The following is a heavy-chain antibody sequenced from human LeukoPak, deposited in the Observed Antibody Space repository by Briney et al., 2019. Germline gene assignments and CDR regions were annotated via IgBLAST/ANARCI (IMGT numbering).Heavy chain of an antibody. CDR1: GFTFDNYT. CDR2: ISGGGGST. Sequence: GGSLRLSCAASGFTFDNYTMHWVRQAPGNGLEWVSLISGGGGSTYYADSVKGRFTISRDNSKNSLYLQMNSLRTEDTALYYCAKDGSGSYTLDYWGQGTLVTVSS. D-gene: IGHD3-10*01. J-gene: IGHJ4*02. CDR3: AKDGSGSYTLDY. V-gene: IGHV3-43*01.